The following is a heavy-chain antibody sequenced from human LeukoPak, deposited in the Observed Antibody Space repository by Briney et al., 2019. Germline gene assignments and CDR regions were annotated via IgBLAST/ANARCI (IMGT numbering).Heavy chain of an antibody. CDR2: IYQSGST. V-gene: IGHV4-4*02. CDR3: ARQQPGYSGYEYMDAFDI. CDR1: GGSISSSNW. Sequence: PSETLSLTCAVSGGSISSSNWWSWVRQPPGKGLEWIGEIYQSGSTNYSPSLKSRVTISVDKSKNQVSLKLSSVTAADTAVYYCARQQPGYSGYEYMDAFDIWGQGTMVTVSS. J-gene: IGHJ3*02. D-gene: IGHD5-12*01.